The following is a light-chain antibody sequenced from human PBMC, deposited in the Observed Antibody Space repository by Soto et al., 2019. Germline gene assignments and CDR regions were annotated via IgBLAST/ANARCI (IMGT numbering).Light chain of an antibody. V-gene: IGKV3-20*01. Sequence: EIVLTQSPGTLSMSAGEGATLSCRASQSVSSSYLAWYQQKPGQAPRLLIYGASSRAIGIPDRFSGCGSGTDFTLTITRLGPEDFAVYYCQQYATSPWTFGQGTKVEVK. CDR2: GAS. CDR3: QQYATSPWT. J-gene: IGKJ1*01. CDR1: QSVSSSY.